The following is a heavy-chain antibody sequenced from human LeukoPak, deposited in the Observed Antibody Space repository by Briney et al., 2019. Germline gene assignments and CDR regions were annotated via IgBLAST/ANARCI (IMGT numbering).Heavy chain of an antibody. J-gene: IGHJ3*02. Sequence: SETPSLTCAVYGGSFSGYYWSWIRQPPGKGLEWIGEINHSGSTNYNPSLKSRVTISVDTSKNQFSLKLSSVTAADTAVYYCARGSQYYDILTGSRSGDAFDIWGQGTMVTVSS. CDR1: GGSFSGYY. D-gene: IGHD3-9*01. CDR3: ARGSQYYDILTGSRSGDAFDI. CDR2: INHSGST. V-gene: IGHV4-34*01.